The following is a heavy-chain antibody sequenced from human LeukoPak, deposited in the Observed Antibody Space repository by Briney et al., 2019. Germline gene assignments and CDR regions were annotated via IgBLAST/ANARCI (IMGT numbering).Heavy chain of an antibody. CDR3: AKDPFNYGPFDS. Sequence: GGSLRLSCAASGFTVSSNYMTWVRQAPGKGLEWVSAISDSGGSTYYADSVKGRFTISRDNSKNTLYLQMNSLRAEDTAVYYCAKDPFNYGPFDSWGQGTLVTVSS. CDR2: ISDSGGST. CDR1: GFTVSSNY. J-gene: IGHJ4*02. V-gene: IGHV3-23*01. D-gene: IGHD3-10*01.